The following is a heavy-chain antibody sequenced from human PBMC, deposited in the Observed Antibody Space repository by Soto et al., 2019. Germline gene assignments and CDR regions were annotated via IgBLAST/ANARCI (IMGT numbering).Heavy chain of an antibody. Sequence: GASVKVSCKASGYTFTSYAMHWVRQAPGQRLEWMGWINAGNGNTKYSQKFQGRVTITRDTSASTAYMELSSLRSEDTAVYYCARAYDSSGSQGYYGMDVWGQGTTVTVSS. CDR3: ARAYDSSGSQGYYGMDV. D-gene: IGHD3-22*01. CDR2: INAGNGNT. CDR1: GYTFTSYA. J-gene: IGHJ6*02. V-gene: IGHV1-3*01.